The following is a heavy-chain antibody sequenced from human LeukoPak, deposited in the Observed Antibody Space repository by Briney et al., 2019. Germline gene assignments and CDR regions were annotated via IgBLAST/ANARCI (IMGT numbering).Heavy chain of an antibody. V-gene: IGHV4-38-2*01. CDR2: IYHSGST. J-gene: IGHJ4*02. CDR1: GYSISSGYY. D-gene: IGHD2-2*01. Sequence: SETPSLTCAVSGYSISSGYYWGWIRQPPGKGLEWIGSIYHSGSTYYNPSLKSRVTISVDTSKNQFSLKLSSVTAADTAVYYCARVGGYCSSTSCYVSGMTDYWGQGTLVTVSS. CDR3: ARVGGYCSSTSCYVSGMTDY.